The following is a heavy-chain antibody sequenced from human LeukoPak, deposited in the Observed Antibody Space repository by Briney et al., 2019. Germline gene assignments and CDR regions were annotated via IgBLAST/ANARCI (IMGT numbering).Heavy chain of an antibody. CDR3: ARGGADFWSGYSHLNWFDP. CDR2: IYTSGST. V-gene: IGHV4-4*07. J-gene: IGHJ5*02. D-gene: IGHD3-3*01. Sequence: SETLSLTCTVSGFSISSYYRNWIRQPARKGLEWIGRIYTSGSTNYNPSLKSRVTMSVDTSKNQFSLKLSSVTAADTAVYYCARGGADFWSGYSHLNWFDPWGQGTLVTVSS. CDR1: GFSISSYY.